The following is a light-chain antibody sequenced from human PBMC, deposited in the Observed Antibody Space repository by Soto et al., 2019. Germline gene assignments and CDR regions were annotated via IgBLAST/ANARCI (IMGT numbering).Light chain of an antibody. V-gene: IGLV1-40*01. J-gene: IGLJ1*01. CDR2: GNS. Sequence: QSVLTQPPSVSEAPGQRVTISCTGSSSNIGAGYDVHWYQQLPGTAPKLLIYGNSNRPSGVPDRFSGSKSGTSGSLAITGLQAEDEADYFCQSYDRSLSGYVFGTGTKLTVL. CDR3: QSYDRSLSGYV. CDR1: SSNIGAGYD.